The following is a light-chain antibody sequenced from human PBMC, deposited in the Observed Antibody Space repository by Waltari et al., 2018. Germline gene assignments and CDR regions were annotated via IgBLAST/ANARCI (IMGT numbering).Light chain of an antibody. V-gene: IGKV2-30*02. CDR1: QSLAHRGGNTY. J-gene: IGKJ5*01. CDR3: MQGTHWPYT. Sequence: DAVLTQSPLSLPATLGQPASISCKSSQSLAHRGGNTYLNWFQQRPGQSPRRLIYKVSTRDSGVPDRFSGSGSGTDFTLKISRVEAEDFGVYYYMQGTHWPYTFGQGTRLEIK. CDR2: KVS.